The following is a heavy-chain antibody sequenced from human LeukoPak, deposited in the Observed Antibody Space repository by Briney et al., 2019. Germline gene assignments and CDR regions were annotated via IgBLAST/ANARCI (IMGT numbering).Heavy chain of an antibody. V-gene: IGHV1-18*01. CDR2: ISGYNGNT. J-gene: IGHJ4*02. CDR1: GYTFTRYG. Sequence: ASVKVSCKASGYTFTRYGISWVRQAPGQELEWMGWISGYNGNTNYAQKFQGRVSMTADTSTSTAYMELRSLRSDDTAVYYCARVGGVEIVDYWGQGTLVTVSS. CDR3: ARVGGVEIVDY. D-gene: IGHD2/OR15-2a*01.